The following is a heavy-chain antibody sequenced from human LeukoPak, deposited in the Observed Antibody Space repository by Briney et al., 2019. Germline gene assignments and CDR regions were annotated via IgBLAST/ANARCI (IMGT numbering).Heavy chain of an antibody. CDR1: GFTLSRYW. V-gene: IGHV3-7*01. CDR2: IKQDGSDK. CDR3: ARESAGRDSSGYSIVDFDY. Sequence: PGGSLRLSCAASGFTLSRYWMSWVRQAPVKGLEWVATIKQDGSDKYYVDSVKGRFTISRDNAKNSLYLQLNSLRAEDTAVYYYARESAGRDSSGYSIVDFDYWGQGTLVTVSS. D-gene: IGHD3-22*01. J-gene: IGHJ4*02.